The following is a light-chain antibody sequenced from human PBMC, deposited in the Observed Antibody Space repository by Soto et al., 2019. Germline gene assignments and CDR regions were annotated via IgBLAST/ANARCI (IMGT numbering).Light chain of an antibody. V-gene: IGKV3-15*01. J-gene: IGKJ5*01. Sequence: EIVRTQSPATLSVSPGERATLSCRASQSVSSNLAWYQQKPGQAPRLLIYRASSRATGISGSFSGSGSGTEFTLTITSLQSEDFAVYYCQQYNKWPITFGQGTRLEIK. CDR1: QSVSSN. CDR2: RAS. CDR3: QQYNKWPIT.